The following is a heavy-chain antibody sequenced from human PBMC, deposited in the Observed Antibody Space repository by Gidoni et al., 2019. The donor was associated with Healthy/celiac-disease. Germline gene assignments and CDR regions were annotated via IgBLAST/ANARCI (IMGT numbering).Heavy chain of an antibody. Sequence: QVQLVQSGAEVKKPGASVKVSCKASGYTFTSYAMHWVRQAPGQRLEWMGWINAGNGNTKYSQKFQGRVTITRHTSASTAYMELSSLRSEDTAVYYCARAVQSPPDRGWYAIDYWGQGTLVTVSS. CDR2: INAGNGNT. CDR1: GYTFTSYA. J-gene: IGHJ4*02. V-gene: IGHV1-3*01. D-gene: IGHD6-19*01. CDR3: ARAVQSPPDRGWYAIDY.